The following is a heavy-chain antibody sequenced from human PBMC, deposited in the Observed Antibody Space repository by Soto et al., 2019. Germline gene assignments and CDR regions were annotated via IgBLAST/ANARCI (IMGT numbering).Heavy chain of an antibody. CDR1: GGSFSGYY. CDR3: AREGPYGDPADY. D-gene: IGHD4-17*01. CDR2: INHSGST. J-gene: IGHJ4*02. Sequence: SETLSLTCAVYGGSFSGYYWSWIRQPPGKGLEWIGEINHSGSTNYNPSLKSRVTISVDTSKNQFSLKLSSVTAADTAVYYCAREGPYGDPADYWGQGTLVTVSS. V-gene: IGHV4-34*01.